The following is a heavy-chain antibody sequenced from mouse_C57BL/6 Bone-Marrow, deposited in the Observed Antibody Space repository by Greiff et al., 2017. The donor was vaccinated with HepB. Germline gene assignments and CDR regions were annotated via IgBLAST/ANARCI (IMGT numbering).Heavy chain of an antibody. CDR3: ATTGHLYFDY. V-gene: IGHV1-54*01. CDR1: GYAFTNYL. Sequence: QVQLQQSGAELVRPGTSVKVSCKASGYAFTNYLIEWVKQRPGQGLEWIGVINPGSGGTNYNEKFKGKATLTADKSSSTAYMQLSSLTAEDSAVYFCATTGHLYFDYWGQGTTRTVSS. CDR2: INPGSGGT. J-gene: IGHJ2*01. D-gene: IGHD3-3*01.